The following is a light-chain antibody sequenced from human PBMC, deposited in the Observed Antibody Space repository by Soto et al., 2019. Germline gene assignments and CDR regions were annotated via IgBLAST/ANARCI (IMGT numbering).Light chain of an antibody. CDR2: GAS. CDR1: HSVDSN. V-gene: IGKV3D-15*01. Sequence: IVLRHPAGTRMASTGNRGTLSGRASHSVDSNLAWYQQKPGQAHRLLIFGASTRPTGIPDRFSGSGSGTEFTLTISSLQSEDFATYYCQQDNTLPLKFGQGTRL. CDR3: QQDNTLPLK. J-gene: IGKJ5*01.